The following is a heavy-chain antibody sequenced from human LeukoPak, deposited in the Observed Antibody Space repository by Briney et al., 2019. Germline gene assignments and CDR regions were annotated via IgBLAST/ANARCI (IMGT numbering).Heavy chain of an antibody. J-gene: IGHJ6*02. V-gene: IGHV3-21*01. CDR2: ISSSSSYI. CDR1: GFTFSSYS. Sequence: GGSLRLSCAASGFTFSSYSMNWVRQAPGKGLEWVSSISSSSSYIYYADSVKGRFTISRDNAKNSLYLQMNSLRTEDTAVYYCARYGDPSLDPYYYYGMDVWGQGTTVTVSS. CDR3: ARYGDPSLDPYYYYGMDV. D-gene: IGHD4-17*01.